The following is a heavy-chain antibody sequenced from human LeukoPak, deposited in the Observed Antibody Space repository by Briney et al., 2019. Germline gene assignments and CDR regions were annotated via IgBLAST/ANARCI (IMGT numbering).Heavy chain of an antibody. Sequence: SETLSLTCAVYGGSFSGYYWSWIRQPPGKGLEWIGEINHSGSTNYNPSLRSRVTISVDTSKNQFSLKLSSVTAADTAVYYCARSGYGSPPSGWFDPWGQGTLVTVSS. J-gene: IGHJ5*02. V-gene: IGHV4-34*01. CDR3: ARSGYGSPPSGWFDP. CDR2: INHSGST. CDR1: GGSFSGYY. D-gene: IGHD3-10*01.